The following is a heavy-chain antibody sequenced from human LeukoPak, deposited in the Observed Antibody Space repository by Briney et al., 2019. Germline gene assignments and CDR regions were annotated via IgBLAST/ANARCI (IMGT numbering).Heavy chain of an antibody. V-gene: IGHV3-7*01. D-gene: IGHD3-22*01. J-gene: IGHJ4*02. Sequence: GGSLRLSCAASGFTFSKYWMSWVRQAPGKGLEWVANIKQDGSEKYYVDSVKGRFTISRDNAKNSLSLQMTTLRVEDTATYYCAREWFSYDSSPYGSDWGQGTLVTVSS. CDR1: GFTFSKYW. CDR2: IKQDGSEK. CDR3: AREWFSYDSSPYGSD.